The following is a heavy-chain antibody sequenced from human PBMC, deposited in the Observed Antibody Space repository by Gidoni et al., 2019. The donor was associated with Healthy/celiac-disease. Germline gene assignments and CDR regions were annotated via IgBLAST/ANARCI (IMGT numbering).Heavy chain of an antibody. D-gene: IGHD5-18*01. CDR1: GFSLSTSGVG. J-gene: IGHJ4*02. V-gene: IGHV2-5*02. CDR2: IYWDDDK. CDR3: AHAGHNTAMVPGALDY. Sequence: QITLKESGPTLVKPTQTLTLTCTFSGFSLSTSGVGVGWIRQPPGKALEWLALIYWDDDKRYSPSLKSRLTITKDTSKNQVVLTMTNMDPVDTATYYCAHAGHNTAMVPGALDYWGQGTLVTVSS.